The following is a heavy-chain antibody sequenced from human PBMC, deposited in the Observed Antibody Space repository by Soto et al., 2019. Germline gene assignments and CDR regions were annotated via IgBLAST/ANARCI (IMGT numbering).Heavy chain of an antibody. CDR2: INPNSGGT. CDR1: GYTCTGYY. V-gene: IGHV1-2*02. CDR3: ARGGPGCSGGSCYSNYYYYGMDV. D-gene: IGHD2-15*01. J-gene: IGHJ6*02. Sequence: ALVKVSCKASGYTCTGYYMHWVRQAPGQGLEWMGWINPNSGGTNYAQKFQGRVTMTRDTSISTAYMELSRLRSDDTAVYYCARGGPGCSGGSCYSNYYYYGMDVWGQGTTVTVSS.